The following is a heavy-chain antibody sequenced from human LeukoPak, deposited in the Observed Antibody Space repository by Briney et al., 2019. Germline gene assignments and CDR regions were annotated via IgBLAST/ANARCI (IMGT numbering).Heavy chain of an antibody. D-gene: IGHD3-16*01. V-gene: IGHV3-7*03. J-gene: IGHJ6*02. CDR2: INRDGSQK. CDR1: GFILSAYW. CDR3: AKPRWGSGWSYGRDV. Sequence: PGGSLRLSCAASGFILSAYWMTWVRQAPGKGLEWVANINRDGSQKNHVDSVKGRFTISRDNAKNSLYQQMNSLRAEDTALYYCAKPRWGSGWSYGRDVWGQGTTVTVSS.